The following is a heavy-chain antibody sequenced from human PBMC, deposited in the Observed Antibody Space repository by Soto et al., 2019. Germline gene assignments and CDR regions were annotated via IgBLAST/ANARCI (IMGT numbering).Heavy chain of an antibody. Sequence: SVKVSCKASGGTFSSYAIRWVRQAPGQGLEWMGGIIPIFGTGNYAQKFQGRVSITADRSTSTAYMELSSLRSEDTAVYDCASHRLTIFGVVITGMDVWGPGTTVTVSS. CDR3: ASHRLTIFGVVITGMDV. J-gene: IGHJ6*02. CDR1: GGTFSSYA. CDR2: IIPIFGTG. D-gene: IGHD3-3*01. V-gene: IGHV1-69*06.